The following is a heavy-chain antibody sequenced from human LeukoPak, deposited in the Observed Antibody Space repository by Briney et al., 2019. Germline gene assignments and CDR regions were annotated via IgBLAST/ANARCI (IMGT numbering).Heavy chain of an antibody. Sequence: ASVKVSCKSSGYTFTNYYIYWVRQAPGQGLEWMGVINPSGGTTSYAQRFQGRLTMTRDTSTSAVYMELSSLRSEDTAVYCCARLSCSTGSCYASVDAFDIWGQGTMVTVSS. CDR2: INPSGGTT. V-gene: IGHV1-46*01. J-gene: IGHJ3*02. D-gene: IGHD2-15*01. CDR3: ARLSCSTGSCYASVDAFDI. CDR1: GYTFTNYY.